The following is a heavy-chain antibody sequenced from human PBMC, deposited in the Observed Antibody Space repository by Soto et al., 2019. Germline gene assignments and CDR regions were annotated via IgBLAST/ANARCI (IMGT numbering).Heavy chain of an antibody. D-gene: IGHD3-10*01. J-gene: IGHJ4*02. V-gene: IGHV3-30-3*01. Sequence: QVQLVESGGGVVQPGRSLRLSCAASGFTFSSYAMHWVRQAPGKGLEWVAVISYDGSNKYYADSVKGRFTISRDNSKNTLYLQMNSLRAEDTVVYYCASGVRGVYDYWGQGTLVTVSS. CDR3: ASGVRGVYDY. CDR1: GFTFSSYA. CDR2: ISYDGSNK.